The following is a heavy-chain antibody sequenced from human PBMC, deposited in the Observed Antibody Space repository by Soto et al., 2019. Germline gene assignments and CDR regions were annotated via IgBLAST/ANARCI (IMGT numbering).Heavy chain of an antibody. CDR1: GFTFSSYW. J-gene: IGHJ4*02. CDR3: ARALRYCSGGSCYSPQDY. Sequence: EVQLVESGGDLVQPGGSLRLSCAASGFTFSSYWMHWVRQVPGKGLVWVSRINSDETRTTYADSVKGRFTISRDNAKNTLYLQMNSLRVEDTAVYYCARALRYCSGGSCYSPQDYWGQGTLVTVSS. CDR2: INSDETRT. D-gene: IGHD2-15*01. V-gene: IGHV3-74*01.